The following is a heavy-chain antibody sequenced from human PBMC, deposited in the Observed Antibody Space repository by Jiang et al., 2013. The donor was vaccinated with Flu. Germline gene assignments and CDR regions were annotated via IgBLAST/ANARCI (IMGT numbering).Heavy chain of an antibody. CDR1: GFTFSSYS. Sequence: GGGPWSSLGVPSRLSCAASGFTFSSYSMNWVRPGYQGRGVEWVSSISSSSSYIYYADSVKGRFTISRDNAKNSLYLQMNSLRAEDTAVYYCARDAAGLDYWGQGTLVTVSS. CDR2: ISSSSSYI. CDR3: ARDAAGLDY. J-gene: IGHJ4*02. D-gene: IGHD6-13*01. V-gene: IGHV3-21*01.